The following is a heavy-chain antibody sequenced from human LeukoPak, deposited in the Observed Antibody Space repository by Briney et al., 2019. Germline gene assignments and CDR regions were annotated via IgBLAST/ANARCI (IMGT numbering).Heavy chain of an antibody. Sequence: PGGSLRLSCAASGFTFSSYAMSWVRQAPGKGLEWVSAISGSGGSTYYADSVKGRFTISRDNSKNTLYLQMNSLRAEDKAVYYCVVTAISYYYHYMDVWGKGTTVTVSS. CDR2: ISGSGGST. V-gene: IGHV3-23*01. J-gene: IGHJ6*03. D-gene: IGHD2-21*02. CDR3: VVTAISYYYHYMDV. CDR1: GFTFSSYA.